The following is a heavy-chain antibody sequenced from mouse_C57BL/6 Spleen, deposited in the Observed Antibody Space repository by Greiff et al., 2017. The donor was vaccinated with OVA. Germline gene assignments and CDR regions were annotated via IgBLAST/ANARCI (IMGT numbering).Heavy chain of an antibody. CDR2: IYPRSGNT. CDR3: ARWGTTVVAYYAMDY. V-gene: IGHV1-81*01. D-gene: IGHD1-1*01. Sequence: VQLQQSGAELARPGASVKLSCKASGYTFTSYGISWVKQRTGQGLEWIGEIYPRSGNTYYNEKFKGKATLTADKSSSTAYMELRSLTSEDSAVYFCARWGTTVVAYYAMDYWGQGTSVTVSS. CDR1: GYTFTSYG. J-gene: IGHJ4*01.